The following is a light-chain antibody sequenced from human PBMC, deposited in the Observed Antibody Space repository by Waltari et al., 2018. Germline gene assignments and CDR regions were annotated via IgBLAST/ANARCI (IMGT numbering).Light chain of an antibody. CDR2: DVA. J-gene: IGLJ2*01. V-gene: IGLV2-14*03. CDR1: SSDIGSYNY. CDR3: ASYMDTTTLEL. Sequence: QSALTQPASVSGSPGQPITISCTGTSSDIGSYNYVSWYQQHPGNAPNLILFDVAKRPSGVSNLFSGSKSGNTASLTISGLQAEDEADYFCASYMDTTTLELFGGGTSLTVL.